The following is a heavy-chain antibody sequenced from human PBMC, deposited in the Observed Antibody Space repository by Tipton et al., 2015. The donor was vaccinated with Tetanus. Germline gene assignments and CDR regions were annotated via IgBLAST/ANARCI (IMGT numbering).Heavy chain of an antibody. CDR1: GFTFSDYY. CDR3: ARGLNRALVTSWFDS. Sequence: SLRLSCTASGFTFSDYYMGWVRQAPGKGLEWISYISNSGSPIYNADSVEGRFTFSRDNDKNSLSLQVDSLRDEDTGVCYCARGLNRALVTSWFDSWGQGPLVSVSS. CDR2: ISNSGSPI. J-gene: IGHJ5*01. D-gene: IGHD3-9*01. V-gene: IGHV3-11*04.